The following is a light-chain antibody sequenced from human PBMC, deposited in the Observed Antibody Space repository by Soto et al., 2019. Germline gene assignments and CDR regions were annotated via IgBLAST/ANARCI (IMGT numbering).Light chain of an antibody. CDR2: DAS. J-gene: IGKJ1*01. V-gene: IGKV1-5*01. Sequence: DIQMTQSPSTLSASVGDRVTITCRASQSISRWLAWYQQKPGKAPKVLIFDASILASGVPSRFSGSGSGTEFTFSISSLQPDDFATSYYQQDNGYSSWTFGQGTKVEIK. CDR1: QSISRW. CDR3: QQDNGYSSWT.